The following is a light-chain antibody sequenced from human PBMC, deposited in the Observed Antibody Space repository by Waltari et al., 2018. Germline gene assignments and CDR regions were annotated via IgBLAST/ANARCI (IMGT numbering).Light chain of an antibody. V-gene: IGKV1-5*01. Sequence: DIQMTQSPSTLSASVGDRVPMTCRASQSIRSWLAWYQQKPGKAPKLLIYDASSLASGVPSRFSGSGSGTEFTLSISSLQPDDFATYYCQQYNSYSVYTFGQGTKLEIK. CDR2: DAS. J-gene: IGKJ2*01. CDR1: QSIRSW. CDR3: QQYNSYSVYT.